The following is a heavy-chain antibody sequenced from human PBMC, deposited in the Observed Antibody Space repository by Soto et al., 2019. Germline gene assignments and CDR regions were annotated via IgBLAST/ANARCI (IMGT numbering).Heavy chain of an antibody. V-gene: IGHV3-7*03. CDR1: GFTFSSYW. CDR3: AREHLGYYYYGMDV. J-gene: IGHJ6*02. D-gene: IGHD7-27*01. CDR2: IKQDGSEK. Sequence: VQLVESGGGLVQPGGSLRLSCAASGFTFSSYWMSWVRQAPGKGLEWVANIKQDGSEKYYVDSVKGRFTISRDNAKNSLYLQMNNLRAEDTAVYYCAREHLGYYYYGMDVWGQGTTVTVSS.